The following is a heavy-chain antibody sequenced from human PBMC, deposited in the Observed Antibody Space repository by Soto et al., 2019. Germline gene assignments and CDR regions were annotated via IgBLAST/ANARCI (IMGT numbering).Heavy chain of an antibody. CDR2: IIPILGIA. CDR3: ARDTDPVDIVAALHKQGFDP. V-gene: IGHV1-69*04. Sequence: SVTVCCKASGGTITSYTRRWVQQEHGQGLEWMGRIIPILGIANYAQKFQGRVTITADKSTSTAYMELSSLRSEDTAVYYCARDTDPVDIVAALHKQGFDPWGQGTLVTVSS. CDR1: GGTITSYT. J-gene: IGHJ5*02. D-gene: IGHD5-12*01.